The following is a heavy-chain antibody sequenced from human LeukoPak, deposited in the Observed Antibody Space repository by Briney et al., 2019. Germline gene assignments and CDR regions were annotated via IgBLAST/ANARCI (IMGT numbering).Heavy chain of an antibody. Sequence: KPGGSLRLSCAASGFTFSSYSMNWVRQAPGKGLEWVSSISSSSSYIYYADSVKGRFTISRDNAKNSLYLQMNSLRAEDTAVYYCAKDRWEYSSSSYFDYWGQGTLVTVSS. J-gene: IGHJ4*02. CDR3: AKDRWEYSSSSYFDY. CDR1: GFTFSSYS. CDR2: ISSSSSYI. V-gene: IGHV3-21*01. D-gene: IGHD6-6*01.